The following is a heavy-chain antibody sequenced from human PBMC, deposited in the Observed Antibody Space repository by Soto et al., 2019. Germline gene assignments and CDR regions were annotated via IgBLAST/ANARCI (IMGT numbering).Heavy chain of an antibody. D-gene: IGHD2-21*01. CDR2: VSGSGGST. V-gene: IGHV3-23*01. Sequence: PGGSLRLSCAASGFTFSSYAMNWVRQAPGKGLEWVSAVSGSGGSTYYADSVKGRFTLSRDNSKNTLYLQMNSLRPEDTAVYYCAKGVAIGPQLAWFDPWGQGTLVTVSS. CDR3: AKGVAIGPQLAWFDP. CDR1: GFTFSSYA. J-gene: IGHJ5*02.